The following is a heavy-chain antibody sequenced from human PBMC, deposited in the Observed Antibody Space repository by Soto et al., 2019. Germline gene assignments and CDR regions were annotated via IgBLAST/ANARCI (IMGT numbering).Heavy chain of an antibody. V-gene: IGHV4-30-2*01. D-gene: IGHD4-17*01. CDR3: ARALDYGGPNNWFDP. CDR1: GGSISSGGYS. J-gene: IGHJ5*02. Sequence: PSETLSLTCAVSGGSISSGGYSWSWIRQPPGKGLEWIGYIYHSGSTYYNPSLKSRVTISVDRSKNQFSLKLSSVTAADTAVYYCARALDYGGPNNWFDPWGQGTLVTVSS. CDR2: IYHSGST.